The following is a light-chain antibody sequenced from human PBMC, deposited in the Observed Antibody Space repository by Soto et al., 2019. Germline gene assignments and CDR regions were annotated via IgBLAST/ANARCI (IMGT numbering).Light chain of an antibody. CDR3: QQYGRSLMYT. CDR1: QSVSSSY. J-gene: IGKJ2*01. Sequence: EIVLTQSPGTLSLSPGERATLSCRASQSVSSSYLAWYQQKPGQAPRLLIYGASSRATGIPDRFSGSGSGTDFTLTISRLEPEDFAVYYWQQYGRSLMYTFGQGTKLEIK. CDR2: GAS. V-gene: IGKV3-20*01.